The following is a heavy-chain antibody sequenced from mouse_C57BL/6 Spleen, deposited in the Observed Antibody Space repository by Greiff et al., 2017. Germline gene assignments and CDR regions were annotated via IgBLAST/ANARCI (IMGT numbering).Heavy chain of an antibody. CDR2: IDPETGGT. Sequence: QVQLQQSGAELVRPGASVTLSCKASGYTFTDYEMHWVKQTPVHGLEWIGAIDPETGGTAYNQKFKGKAILTAAKSSSTAYMELRSLTSEDSAVYYGTRKYYYGSSGIDYWGQGTTLTVSS. CDR1: GYTFTDYE. CDR3: TRKYYYGSSGIDY. D-gene: IGHD1-1*01. V-gene: IGHV1-15*01. J-gene: IGHJ2*01.